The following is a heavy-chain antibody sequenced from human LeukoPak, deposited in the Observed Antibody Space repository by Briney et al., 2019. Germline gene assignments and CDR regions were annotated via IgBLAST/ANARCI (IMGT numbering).Heavy chain of an antibody. J-gene: IGHJ5*02. CDR1: GFTFSSYS. CDR3: ARELQITGTTWFDP. D-gene: IGHD1-7*01. CDR2: ISSSSSYI. V-gene: IGHV3-21*01. Sequence: PGGSLRLSCAASGFTFSSYSMNWVRQAPGKGLEWVSSISSSSSYIYYADSVKGRFTISRDNAKNSLYLQMNSLRAEDTAAYYCARELQITGTTWFDPWGQGTLVTVSS.